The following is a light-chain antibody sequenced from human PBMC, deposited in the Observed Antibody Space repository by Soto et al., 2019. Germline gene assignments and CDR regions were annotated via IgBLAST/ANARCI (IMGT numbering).Light chain of an antibody. CDR2: LTSDGSH. V-gene: IGLV4-69*01. CDR1: XGHSSYA. J-gene: IGLJ3*02. Sequence: QPVLTQSPSASASLGASVKLTCTLSXGHSSYAIAWHQLLPEKGPRFLMKLTSDGSHSKGDGIPDRFSGSSSGAERYLTISSLQSEDEADYYCQTWGTGINWVFGGGTKLTVL. CDR3: QTWGTGINWV.